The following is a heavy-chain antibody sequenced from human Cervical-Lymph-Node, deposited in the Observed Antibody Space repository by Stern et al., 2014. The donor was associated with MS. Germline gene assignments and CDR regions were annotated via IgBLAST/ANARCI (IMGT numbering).Heavy chain of an antibody. V-gene: IGHV1-46*01. Sequence: VQLVESGAQVKKPGASVKVSCKGSGYTFIRYYIHWVRQAPGQGLEWMGIVNANGGSARYAQKFQGRVTMASDTSTSTVSMELSSLRSEDTAVYYCATLYDSSGNYGMEVWGKGTTVIVSS. CDR3: ATLYDSSGNYGMEV. D-gene: IGHD5/OR15-5a*01. CDR2: VNANGGSA. CDR1: GYTFIRYY. J-gene: IGHJ6*04.